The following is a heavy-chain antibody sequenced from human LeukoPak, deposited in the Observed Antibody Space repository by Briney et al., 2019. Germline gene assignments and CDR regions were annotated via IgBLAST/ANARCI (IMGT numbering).Heavy chain of an antibody. V-gene: IGHV4-59*02. Sequence: SQTLSLTRSVSGASVSTYYWSWVRQTPRKGLEWIGYISHTETTDYGPSLKSRVTMSLDTSKNQFSLKLSSVTAADTAVYYCARDSSGFGSLPGYWGQGTLVTVSS. CDR3: ARDSSGFGSLPGY. J-gene: IGHJ4*02. D-gene: IGHD3-22*01. CDR2: ISHTETT. CDR1: GASVSTYY.